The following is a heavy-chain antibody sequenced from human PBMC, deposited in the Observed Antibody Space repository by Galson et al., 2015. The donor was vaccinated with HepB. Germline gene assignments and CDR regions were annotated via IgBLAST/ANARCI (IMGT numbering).Heavy chain of an antibody. J-gene: IGHJ4*02. CDR2: INQDGSDT. CDR1: GFTFNKYW. CDR3: AKDHGGVGATNDY. Sequence: SLRLSCAASGFTFNKYWMSWVRQAPGKGLEWVANINQDGSDTYYVDSVRGRFTISRDNAKNSQYLQMNSLRAEDTAVYYCAKDHGGVGATNDYWGQGTLVTVSS. V-gene: IGHV3-7*03. D-gene: IGHD1-26*01.